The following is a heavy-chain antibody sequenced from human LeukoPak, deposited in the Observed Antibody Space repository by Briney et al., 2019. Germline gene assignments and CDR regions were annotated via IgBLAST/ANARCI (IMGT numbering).Heavy chain of an antibody. CDR2: IYNGGII. V-gene: IGHV4-4*07. CDR3: ARDSGTTGEVKFDP. D-gene: IGHD3-10*01. CDR1: GGSISSYY. J-gene: IGHJ5*02. Sequence: SETLSLTCTVSGGSISSYYWSWIRQPAGKGLEWIGRIYNGGIITYNPSPKSRVTMSIDTSNNQFSLRLRFVTAADTAVYYCARDSGTTGEVKFDPWGQGTLVTVSS.